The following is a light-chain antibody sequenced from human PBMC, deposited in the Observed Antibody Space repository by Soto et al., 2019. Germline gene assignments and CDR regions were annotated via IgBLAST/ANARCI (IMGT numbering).Light chain of an antibody. J-gene: IGKJ1*01. CDR1: QSVSSD. CDR3: QQYNNWPRT. Sequence: EIVMTQSPATLSVSPGERATLSCRASQSVSSDLAWYHQKPGQAPRLLIYSASTRATGIPARFSGSGSGTVFTHTISSLQSEDCAVYYWQQYNNWPRTFGQGTKVEIK. CDR2: SAS. V-gene: IGKV3-15*01.